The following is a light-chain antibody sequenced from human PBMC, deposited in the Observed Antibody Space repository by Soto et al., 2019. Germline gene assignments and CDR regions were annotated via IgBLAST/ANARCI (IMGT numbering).Light chain of an antibody. CDR2: WAS. CDR3: QQNYGTPLT. CDR1: QSVLYISNNKNY. Sequence: DIVLTQTPDSLSFSLCERATINCKSSQSVLYISNNKNYFFWYQQKPGQPPKLFISWASTRESGVPDRFSGSVSGTDFPLTISSLQSEDLAVYYCQQNYGTPLTFGQGTRLEIK. V-gene: IGKV4-1*01. J-gene: IGKJ5*01.